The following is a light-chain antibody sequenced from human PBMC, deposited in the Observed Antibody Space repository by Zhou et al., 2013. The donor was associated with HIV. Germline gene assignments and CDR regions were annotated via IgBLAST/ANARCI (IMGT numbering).Light chain of an antibody. CDR2: KAS. CDR1: QSISTW. Sequence: DIQMTQSPSTLSASVGDRVTITCRASQSISTWLAWYQQKPGRAPNLLILKASTLQNGVPSRFSGSGSGTVFSLIISGLQSDDLGTYYCQQSYSTPPTFGAGTRLKI. J-gene: IGKJ5*01. V-gene: IGKV1-5*03. CDR3: QQSYSTPPT.